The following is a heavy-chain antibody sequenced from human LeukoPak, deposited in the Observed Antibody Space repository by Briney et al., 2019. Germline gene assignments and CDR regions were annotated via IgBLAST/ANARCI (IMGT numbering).Heavy chain of an antibody. J-gene: IGHJ4*02. Sequence: ASVTVSCKASGYTFTSYDINWVRQAPGQGLEWMGWMNPNSGNTGYAQKFQGRVTMTRNTSISTAYMELSSLRSEDTAVYYCARPNWNHESFDYWGQGTLVTVSS. D-gene: IGHD1-14*01. CDR3: ARPNWNHESFDY. CDR2: MNPNSGNT. CDR1: GYTFTSYD. V-gene: IGHV1-8*01.